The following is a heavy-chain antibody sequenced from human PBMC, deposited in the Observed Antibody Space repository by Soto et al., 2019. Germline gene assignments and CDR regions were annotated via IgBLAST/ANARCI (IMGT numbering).Heavy chain of an antibody. CDR1: GYTFTSYA. V-gene: IGHV1-3*01. CDR2: INAGNGNT. J-gene: IGHJ4*02. D-gene: IGHD3-9*01. Sequence: GASVKVSCKASGYTFTSYAMHWVRQAPGQRLEWMGWINAGNGNTKYSQKFQGRVTITRDTSACTAYMELSSRRSEDTAVYYCARAGNYGIHPALFDYSGQGTLVTVSS. CDR3: ARAGNYGIHPALFDY.